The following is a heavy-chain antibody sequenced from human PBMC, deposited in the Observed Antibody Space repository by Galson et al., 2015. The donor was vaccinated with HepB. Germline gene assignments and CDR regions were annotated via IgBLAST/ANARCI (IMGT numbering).Heavy chain of an antibody. CDR3: ARAQCRGDAFDI. J-gene: IGHJ3*02. D-gene: IGHD3-10*01. Sequence: SLRLSCAASGFTFSSYSMNWVRQAPGKGLEWVSSISSSSSYIYYADSVKGRFTISRDNAKNSLYLQMNSLRAEDTAVYYCARAQCRGDAFDIWGQGAMVTVSS. V-gene: IGHV3-21*01. CDR1: GFTFSSYS. CDR2: ISSSSSYI.